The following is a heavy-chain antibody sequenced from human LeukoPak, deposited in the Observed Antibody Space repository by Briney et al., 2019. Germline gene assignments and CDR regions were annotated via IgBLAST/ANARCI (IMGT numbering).Heavy chain of an antibody. CDR1: GGSISSYY. J-gene: IGHJ2*01. Sequence: SETLSLTCTVSGGSISSYYWSWIRQPPGKGLECIGYIYYSGSTNYNPSLKSRVTISVDTSKNQFSLKLSSVTAADTAVYYCARAQVAAAGPWYFDLWGRGTLVTVSS. V-gene: IGHV4-59*12. CDR3: ARAQVAAAGPWYFDL. D-gene: IGHD6-13*01. CDR2: IYYSGST.